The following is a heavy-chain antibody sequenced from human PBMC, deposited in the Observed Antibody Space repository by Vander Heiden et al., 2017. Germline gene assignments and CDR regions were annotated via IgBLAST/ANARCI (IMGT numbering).Heavy chain of an antibody. CDR2: ISWNSGSI. CDR1: GFTFADYA. Sequence: EVQLVESGGGLVQPGRSLRLSCPASGFTFADYAMHWVRQAPGKGLEWVSGISWNSGSIGYADSVKGRFTISRDNAKNSLYLQMNSLRAEDTALYYCAKGLGSGFDYWGQGTLVTVSS. D-gene: IGHD6-19*01. V-gene: IGHV3-9*01. CDR3: AKGLGSGFDY. J-gene: IGHJ4*02.